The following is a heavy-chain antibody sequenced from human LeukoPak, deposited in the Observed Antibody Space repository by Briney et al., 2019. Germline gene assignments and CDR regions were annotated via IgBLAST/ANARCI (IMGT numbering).Heavy chain of an antibody. J-gene: IGHJ6*02. CDR1: GGTFSGYA. CDR3: ASDGYCSGGSCYEFYYYYGMDV. CDR2: IIPIFGTA. Sequence: GASVKVSCKASGGTFSGYAISWVRQAPGQGLEWMGGIIPIFGTANYAQKFQGRVTITADESTSTAYMELSSLRSEDTAVYYCASDGYCSGGSCYEFYYYYGMDVWGQGTTVTVSS. V-gene: IGHV1-69*13. D-gene: IGHD2-15*01.